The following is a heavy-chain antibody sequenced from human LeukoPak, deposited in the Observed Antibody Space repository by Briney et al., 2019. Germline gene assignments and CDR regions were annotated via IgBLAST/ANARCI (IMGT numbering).Heavy chain of an antibody. CDR1: GIAVSSDY. J-gene: IGHJ6*02. V-gene: IGHV3-66*01. D-gene: IGHD3-3*01. Sequence: GGSLRLSCVASGIAVSSDYITWVRQAPGRGLEWVSIIYSDDTTYYADSARGRFTISRDISKNTVTLQMNRLRAEDTAVYYCARDRFNGMDVWGQGTTVTVSS. CDR2: IYSDDTT. CDR3: ARDRFNGMDV.